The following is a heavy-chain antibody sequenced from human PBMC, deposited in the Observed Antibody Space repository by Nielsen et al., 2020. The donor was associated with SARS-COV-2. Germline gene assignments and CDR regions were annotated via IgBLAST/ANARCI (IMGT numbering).Heavy chain of an antibody. CDR3: ARSPADFWTAFFDY. V-gene: IGHV4-39*07. CDR2: LYYSGSA. CDR1: GGSVSSGSYF. D-gene: IGHD3/OR15-3a*01. J-gene: IGHJ4*02. Sequence: SETLSLTCTVSGGSVSSGSYFWSWIRQPPGKGLEYIGTLYYSGSAYYNPSLKSRVTISLDTSKNQFSLRLNSVTAADTAVYFCARSPADFWTAFFDYWGQGTLVTVSS.